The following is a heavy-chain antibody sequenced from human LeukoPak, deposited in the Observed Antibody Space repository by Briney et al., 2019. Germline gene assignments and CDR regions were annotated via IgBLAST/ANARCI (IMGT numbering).Heavy chain of an antibody. Sequence: SETLSLTCTVSGDSISSSSYYWGWLRQPPGKGLEWIGNIYYSGSTYYNPSLKSRVTISVDTSKNQFSLKLSSVTAADTAIYYCARRGLLVRANFDYWGQGTLVTVSS. V-gene: IGHV4-39*01. J-gene: IGHJ4*02. D-gene: IGHD3-10*01. CDR2: IYYSGST. CDR3: ARRGLLVRANFDY. CDR1: GDSISSSSYY.